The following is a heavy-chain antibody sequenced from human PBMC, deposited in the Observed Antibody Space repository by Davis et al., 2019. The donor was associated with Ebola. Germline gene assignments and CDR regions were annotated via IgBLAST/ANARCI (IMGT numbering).Heavy chain of an antibody. CDR1: GFTFSSYW. CDR3: ARETSSYDFWSGYSALLGY. V-gene: IGHV3-7*01. CDR2: IKQDGSEK. D-gene: IGHD3-3*01. Sequence: GGSLRLSCAASGFTFSSYWMSWVRQAPGKGLEWVANIKQDGSEKYYVDSVKGRFTISRDNAKNSLYLQMNSLRAEDTAVYYCARETSSYDFWSGYSALLGYWGQGTLVTVSS. J-gene: IGHJ4*02.